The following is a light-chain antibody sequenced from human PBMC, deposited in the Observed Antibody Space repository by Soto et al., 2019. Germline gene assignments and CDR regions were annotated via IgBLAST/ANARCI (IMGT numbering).Light chain of an antibody. CDR1: NSNIGSNT. V-gene: IGLV1-44*01. CDR2: SNN. J-gene: IGLJ1*01. CDR3: AAWDDSRNGFYV. Sequence: QSVLTQPPSASGTPGQRVTIYCSGNNSNIGSNTVDWYQQLPGTAPKLLIYSNNQRPSGVPDRFSGSKSGTSASLAISGLQSEDEADYYCAAWDDSRNGFYVFGTGTKLTVL.